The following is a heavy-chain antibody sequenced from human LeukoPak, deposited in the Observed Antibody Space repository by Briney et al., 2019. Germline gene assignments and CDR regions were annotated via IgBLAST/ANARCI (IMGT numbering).Heavy chain of an antibody. J-gene: IGHJ4*02. CDR1: GFTISNAW. CDR2: IKSKTDGGTT. Sequence: GGSLRLSCAASGFTISNAWMSWVRQAPGKWLEWVGRIKSKTDGGTTDYAAPVKGRFTISRDDSKNTLYPQMNSLKTEDTAVYYCTTQWLPREYYFDYWGQGTLVTVSS. CDR3: TTQWLPREYYFDY. D-gene: IGHD6-19*01. V-gene: IGHV3-15*01.